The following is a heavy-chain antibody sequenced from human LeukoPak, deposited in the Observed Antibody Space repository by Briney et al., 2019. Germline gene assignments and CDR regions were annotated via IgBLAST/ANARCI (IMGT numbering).Heavy chain of an antibody. CDR3: AREQDYGHFDC. J-gene: IGHJ4*02. D-gene: IGHD3-16*01. CDR1: GGSISSYY. CDR2: IYYSGST. V-gene: IGHV4-59*01. Sequence: SETLSLTCTVSGGSISSYYWSWIRQPPGKGLEWIGYIYYSGSTNYNPSLKSRVTISVDTSKNQFSLKLSSVTAADTAVYYCAREQDYGHFDCWGQGTLVTVSS.